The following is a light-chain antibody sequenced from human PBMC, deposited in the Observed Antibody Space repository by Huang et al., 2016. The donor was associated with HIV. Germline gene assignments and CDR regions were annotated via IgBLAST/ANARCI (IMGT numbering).Light chain of an antibody. CDR1: QAISNY. Sequence: DIQMTQSPPSLSALVGDRVTITCRASQAISNYLAWYQQPPGKVPKLLIYGASTLQAGVPSRFSGSGSGTDFTLTISSLQPEDVAVYFCQKYDSAPRTFGQGTRVEIK. J-gene: IGKJ1*01. V-gene: IGKV1-27*01. CDR2: GAS. CDR3: QKYDSAPRT.